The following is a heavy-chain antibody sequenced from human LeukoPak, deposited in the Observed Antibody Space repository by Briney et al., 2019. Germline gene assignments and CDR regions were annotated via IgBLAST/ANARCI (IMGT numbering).Heavy chain of an antibody. CDR3: AKEDFESYFLDC. D-gene: IGHD1-26*01. Sequence: GSLRLSCAASGFTFTTYPMSWVRQAPGKGLEWVSTISASGANAFYVDSVKGRLTISRDNSKNTLYLEMNTLRAEDTAIYYCAKEDFESYFLDCWGQGTLVTVSS. J-gene: IGHJ4*02. CDR1: GFTFTTYP. CDR2: ISASGANA. V-gene: IGHV3-23*01.